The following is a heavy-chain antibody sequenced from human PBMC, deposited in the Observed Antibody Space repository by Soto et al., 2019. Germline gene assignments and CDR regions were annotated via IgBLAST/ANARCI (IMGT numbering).Heavy chain of an antibody. J-gene: IGHJ5*02. CDR1: GGSISSSSYY. Sequence: SETLSLTCTVSGGSISSSSYYWGWIRQPPGKGLEWIGSIYYSWSTYYNPSLKSRVTISVDTSKNQFSLKLSSVTAADTAVYYCARHRTAGSIKFPRYNWFDPWGQGTLVTVSS. V-gene: IGHV4-39*01. D-gene: IGHD6-19*01. CDR3: ARHRTAGSIKFPRYNWFDP. CDR2: IYYSWST.